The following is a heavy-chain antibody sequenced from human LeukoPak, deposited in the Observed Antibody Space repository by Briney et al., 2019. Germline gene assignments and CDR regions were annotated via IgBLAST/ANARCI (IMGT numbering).Heavy chain of an antibody. CDR2: VNRDGSET. CDR1: GFALSSHW. Sequence: PGGSLRLSCAASGFALSSHWMTWVRQVPGRGPEWVANVNRDGSETYYLDSVKGRFTISKDNAKNSLYLQMNSLRAEDTALYHCARNNGMDVGGQGTTVIASS. V-gene: IGHV3-7*03. J-gene: IGHJ6*02. CDR3: ARNNGMDV.